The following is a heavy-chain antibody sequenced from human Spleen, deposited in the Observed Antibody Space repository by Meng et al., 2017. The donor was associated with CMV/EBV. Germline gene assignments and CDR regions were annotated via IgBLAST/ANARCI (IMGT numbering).Heavy chain of an antibody. CDR2: IFYTGST. Sequence: SETLSLTCAVSGDSISSNHWWSWVRQPPGKGLEWIGYIFYTGSTNYNPSLKSRVSISVDSSKNQFSLKLNSVTAADTALYYCARDVPRHFGYVYYGMDVWGQGTTVTVSS. D-gene: IGHD5-12*01. CDR1: GDSISSNHW. J-gene: IGHJ6*02. CDR3: ARDVPRHFGYVYYGMDV. V-gene: IGHV4-59*11.